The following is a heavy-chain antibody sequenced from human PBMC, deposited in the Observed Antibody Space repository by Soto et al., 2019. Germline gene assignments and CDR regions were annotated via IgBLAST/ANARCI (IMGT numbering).Heavy chain of an antibody. CDR2: IYPGDSDT. Sequence: GESLKISCKCSGYSFTSYWIGWVRQMPGKGLEWMGIIYPGDSDTRYSPSFQGQVTISADKSISTAYLQWSSLKASDTAMYYCARCIAVASNVYYGMDVWGQGTTVTVSS. V-gene: IGHV5-51*01. CDR1: GYSFTSYW. D-gene: IGHD6-19*01. J-gene: IGHJ6*02. CDR3: ARCIAVASNVYYGMDV.